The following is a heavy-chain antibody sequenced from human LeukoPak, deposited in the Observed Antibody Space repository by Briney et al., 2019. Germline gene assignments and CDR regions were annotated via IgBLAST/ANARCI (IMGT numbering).Heavy chain of an antibody. V-gene: IGHV4-38-2*02. CDR1: GYSISSGYY. CDR2: IYHSEGT. Sequence: SETLSLTCTVSGYSISSGYYWGWIRQPPGKGLEWIGSIYHSEGTFYNPSLKSRVTISVDTSKNQFSLKLSSVTAADTAVYYCARDPNSVVTTSYWYFDLWGRGTLVTVSS. J-gene: IGHJ2*01. CDR3: ARDPNSVVTTSYWYFDL. D-gene: IGHD2-21*02.